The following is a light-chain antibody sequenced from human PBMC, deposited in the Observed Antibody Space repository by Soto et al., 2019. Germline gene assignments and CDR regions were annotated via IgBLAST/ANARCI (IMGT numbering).Light chain of an antibody. V-gene: IGKV3-11*01. CDR2: DAS. CDR3: QHRSNWPQT. J-gene: IGKJ1*01. Sequence: EIVLTQSPATLSLSPGERATLSCRASRSVGSFLAWYQQKPGQAPRLLIYDASNRATDIPARFSGSGSGTDFTLTISSLEPEDFAVYYCQHRSNWPQTFGQGTKVDIK. CDR1: RSVGSF.